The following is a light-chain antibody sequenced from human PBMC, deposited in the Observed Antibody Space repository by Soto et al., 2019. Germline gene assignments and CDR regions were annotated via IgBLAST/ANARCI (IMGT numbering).Light chain of an antibody. Sequence: HITQSPTSLSASVGDRVTIACRASQSISNYLNWYQQRPGKAPKLLIYAASSWQSGVPSRFSGSGSGTDFTLTISSLQPEDFVTYYCQQTYSTPITFGQGTRLEIK. CDR1: QSISNY. V-gene: IGKV1-39*01. CDR3: QQTYSTPIT. J-gene: IGKJ5*01. CDR2: AAS.